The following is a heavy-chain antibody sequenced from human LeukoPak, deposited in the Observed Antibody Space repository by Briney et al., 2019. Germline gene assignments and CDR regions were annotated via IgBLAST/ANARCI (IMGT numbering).Heavy chain of an antibody. CDR1: GYSFTSYW. J-gene: IGHJ4*02. CDR3: ARMVVIAAAGFCDY. CDR2: IYPGDSDT. D-gene: IGHD6-13*01. V-gene: IGHV5-51*01. Sequence: GESLKISCRGSGYSFTSYWIGWVRQMPGKGLEWMGIIYPGDSDTRYSPSFQGQVTLSADKSISTAYLQWSSLKASDTAMYYCARMVVIAAAGFCDYWGQGTLVTVSS.